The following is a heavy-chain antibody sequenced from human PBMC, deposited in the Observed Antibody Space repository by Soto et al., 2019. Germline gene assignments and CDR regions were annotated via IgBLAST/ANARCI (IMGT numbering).Heavy chain of an antibody. CDR2: ISYDGSNK. D-gene: IGHD4-17*01. V-gene: IGHV3-30*18. CDR1: GFTFSSYG. CDR3: AKDPGSYGDYGGHFDS. J-gene: IGHJ4*02. Sequence: QVQLVESGGGVVQPGRSLRLSCAASGFTFSSYGMHWVRQAPGKGLEWVAVISYDGSNKYYADSVKDRFTISRDNSKNTLYLQMTSLGTEDTAVYYCAKDPGSYGDYGGHFDSWGQGTLVTVSS.